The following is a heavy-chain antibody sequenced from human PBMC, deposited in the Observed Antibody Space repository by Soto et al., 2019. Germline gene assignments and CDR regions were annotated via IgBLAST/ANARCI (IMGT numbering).Heavy chain of an antibody. CDR2: IYYSGST. J-gene: IGHJ6*02. CDR1: GGSISSGGYY. CDR3: ARDILFGGVPYYYYGMDF. Sequence: QVQLQESGPGLVKPSQTLSLTCTVSGGSISSGGYYWSWIRQHPGKGLEWIGYIYYSGSTYYNPSLKSRVNISVDTSKNQFSLKLSTVTAADTAVYYCARDILFGGVPYYYYGMDFWGQGTTVTVSS. D-gene: IGHD3-16*01. V-gene: IGHV4-31*03.